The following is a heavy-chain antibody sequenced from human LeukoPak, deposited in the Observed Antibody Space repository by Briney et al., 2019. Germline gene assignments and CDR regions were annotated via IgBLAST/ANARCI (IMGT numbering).Heavy chain of an antibody. Sequence: ASVKVSCKASGYTFTSYGISWVRQAPGQGLEWMGWISAYNGNTNYAQKLQGTVTMTTDTSTSTAYMELRSLRSDDTAVCYCARVITMVRGVIPPRDWGQGTLVTVSS. J-gene: IGHJ4*02. CDR1: GYTFTSYG. CDR2: ISAYNGNT. CDR3: ARVITMVRGVIPPRD. V-gene: IGHV1-18*01. D-gene: IGHD3-10*01.